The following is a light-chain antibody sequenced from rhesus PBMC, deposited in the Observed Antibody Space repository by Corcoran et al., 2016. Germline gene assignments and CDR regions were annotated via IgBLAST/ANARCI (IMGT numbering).Light chain of an antibody. Sequence: DIQMTQSPSSLSASVGDTVTITCRASQSFSSSLAWYQQKPGKAPKLLIYSASSWQSGVPSGFSGSKSGTAFPLTISSLQPEDIASYYFQQYYSDPYSFGQGTKVEIK. CDR1: QSFSSS. J-gene: IGKJ2*01. CDR3: QQYYSDPYS. V-gene: IGKV1-46*01. CDR2: SAS.